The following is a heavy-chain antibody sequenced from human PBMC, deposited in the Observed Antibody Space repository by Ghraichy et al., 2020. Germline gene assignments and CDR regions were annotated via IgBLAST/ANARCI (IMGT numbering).Heavy chain of an antibody. J-gene: IGHJ4*02. CDR2: SRDKANSYTT. CDR1: GFTFSDHY. D-gene: IGHD1-26*01. V-gene: IGHV3-72*01. CDR3: ARRPSGRSYASFDS. Sequence: GGSLRLSCAASGFTFSDHYMHWVRQAPGKGLEWVGRSRDKANSYTTEYAASVKGRFTIYRDDSKSSLYLQMNRLKTEDTDVYYCARRPSGRSYASFDSGGQGTLLTVSS.